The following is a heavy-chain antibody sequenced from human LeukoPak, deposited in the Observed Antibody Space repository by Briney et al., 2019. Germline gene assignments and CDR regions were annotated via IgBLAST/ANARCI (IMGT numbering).Heavy chain of an antibody. Sequence: GGSLRLSCAVSGFTFNNYWMSWVRQAPGKGLEWVANTTPDGSDRYYVDSLKGRVTISRDNTKSSLYLQLNSLRAEDTAVYYCIPGGLAVSGIDYWGQGALVTVSS. V-gene: IGHV3-7*01. J-gene: IGHJ4*02. CDR3: IPGGLAVSGIDY. D-gene: IGHD6-19*01. CDR1: GFTFNNYW. CDR2: TTPDGSDR.